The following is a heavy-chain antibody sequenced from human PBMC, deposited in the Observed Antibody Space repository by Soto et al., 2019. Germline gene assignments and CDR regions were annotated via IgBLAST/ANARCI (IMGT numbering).Heavy chain of an antibody. D-gene: IGHD3-3*01. CDR1: GYPVTAYY. Sequence: QLHLVQSGAVVKKPGASATVSCSASGYPVTAYYMHWVRQAPGRGLEWMGGINPATGAAKYTQTFQGRVTMTRDTSTSTVFMELGGLTSEDTAVFYCARGGGVGVAGSAAFDMWGQGTLVTVSS. J-gene: IGHJ3*02. CDR3: ARGGGVGVAGSAAFDM. CDR2: INPATGAA. V-gene: IGHV1-2*02.